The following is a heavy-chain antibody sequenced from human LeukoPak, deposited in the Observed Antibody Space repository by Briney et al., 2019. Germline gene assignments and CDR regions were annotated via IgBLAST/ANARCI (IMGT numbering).Heavy chain of an antibody. J-gene: IGHJ4*02. CDR3: AKDGKYSSGWPGGY. Sequence: PGGSLRLSCAASGFTFSSYAMHWVRQAPGKGLEWVAVISYDGSNKYYADSVKGRFTISRDNSKNTPYLQMNSLRAEDTAVYYCAKDGKYSSGWPGGYWGQGTLVTVSS. D-gene: IGHD6-19*01. CDR2: ISYDGSNK. V-gene: IGHV3-30-3*01. CDR1: GFTFSSYA.